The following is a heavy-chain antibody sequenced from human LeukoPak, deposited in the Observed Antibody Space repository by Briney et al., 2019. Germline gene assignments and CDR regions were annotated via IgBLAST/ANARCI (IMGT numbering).Heavy chain of an antibody. V-gene: IGHV4-39*07. CDR2: IYYSGNT. CDR1: GGSISSSDYY. D-gene: IGHD3-10*01. J-gene: IGHJ4*02. CDR3: ARNGYGSGSSW. Sequence: SETLSLTCTVSGGSISSSDYYWAWIRQSPGKGREWIGTIYYSGNTYYNPSLKSRVAISIDTSKNQFSLKLSSVTAADTAAYYCARNGYGSGSSWWGQGTLVTVSS.